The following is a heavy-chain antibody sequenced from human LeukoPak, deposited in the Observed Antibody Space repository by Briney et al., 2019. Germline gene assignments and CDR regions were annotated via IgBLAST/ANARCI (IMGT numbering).Heavy chain of an antibody. CDR1: GFTFSSHG. CDR3: TCTPHCSDVSCSDY. CDR2: IIPSGHTT. J-gene: IGHJ4*02. V-gene: IGHV3-23*01. Sequence: GGTLRLSCAASGFTFSSHGMNWVRQAPGKGLEWVSGIIPSGHTTYYADSVRGRFTISRDDSKNTAYLQMNSLEAEDTAVYYCTCTPHCSDVSCSDYWGRGTLVTVSS. D-gene: IGHD6-19*01.